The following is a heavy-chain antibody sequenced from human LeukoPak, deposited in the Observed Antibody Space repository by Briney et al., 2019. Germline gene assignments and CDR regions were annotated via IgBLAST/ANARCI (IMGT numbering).Heavy chain of an antibody. J-gene: IGHJ4*02. CDR1: GDSVSSNSAA. D-gene: IGHD3-3*01. CDR2: TYYRSKWYN. CDR3: ARETDFGVVTN. V-gene: IGHV6-1*01. Sequence: SQTPSLTCAISGDSVSSNSAARNWIRQSPSRGLEWLGRTYYRSKWYNDYAVSVKSRISINADTSKNQFSLQMNSVTPEDTAVYYCARETDFGVVTNWGQGTLVTVSS.